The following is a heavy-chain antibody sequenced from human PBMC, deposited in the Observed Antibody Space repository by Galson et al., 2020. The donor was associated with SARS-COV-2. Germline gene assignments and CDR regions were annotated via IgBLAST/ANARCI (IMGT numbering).Heavy chain of an antibody. CDR1: GFTFSSYA. CDR2: ISYDGSNK. D-gene: IGHD1-1*01. J-gene: IGHJ4*02. V-gene: IGHV3-30*04. CDR3: AMEEIRDYFDY. Sequence: GESLKISCAASGFTFSSYAMHWVRQAPGKGLEWVAVISYDGSNKYYADSVKGRFTISRDNSKNTLYLQMNSLRAEDTAVYYCAMEEIRDYFDYWGQGTLVTVSS.